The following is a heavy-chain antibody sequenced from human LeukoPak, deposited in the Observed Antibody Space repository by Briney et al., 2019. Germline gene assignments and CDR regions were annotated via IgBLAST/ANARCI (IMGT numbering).Heavy chain of an antibody. CDR1: GITFDSYA. V-gene: IGHV3-23*01. CDR2: ISGSGGRT. Sequence: GGSLRLSCAAAGITFDSYAMSWVRQAPGKGLEWISVISGSGGRTSYADSVKGRFIISRNNSKNTLHLQMRSLRAEDTAVYYCVKEKLAYCGGDCFGEYFQDWGQGTLVTVSS. D-gene: IGHD2-21*02. J-gene: IGHJ1*01. CDR3: VKEKLAYCGGDCFGEYFQD.